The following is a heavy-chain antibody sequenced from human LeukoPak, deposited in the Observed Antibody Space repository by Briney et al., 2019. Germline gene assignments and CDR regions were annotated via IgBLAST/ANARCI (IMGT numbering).Heavy chain of an antibody. D-gene: IGHD3-3*01. V-gene: IGHV4-38-2*02. J-gene: IGHJ4*02. CDR1: GHSINSDYY. Sequence: PSETLSLTCTVSGHSINSDYYWAWVRQPPGKGLEWIGSIYHSGSTYYGPALKSRVTISVDTSKNQFSLKLSSVTAADTAVYYCTRDRKDDFWSGYYVDYWGQGTLVTVSS. CDR2: IYHSGST. CDR3: TRDRKDDFWSGYYVDY.